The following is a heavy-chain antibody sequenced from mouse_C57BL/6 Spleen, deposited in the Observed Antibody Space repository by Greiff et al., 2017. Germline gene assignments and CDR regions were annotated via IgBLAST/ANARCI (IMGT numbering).Heavy chain of an antibody. J-gene: IGHJ3*01. CDR1: GYTFTDYY. V-gene: IGHV1-76*01. D-gene: IGHD2-5*01. CDR2: IYPGRGNT. CDR3: ARWDSNYAWFAY. Sequence: QVQLQQSGAELVRPGASVKLSCKASGYTFTDYYINWVKQRPGQGLEWIARIYPGRGNTYYNEKFKGKATLTAEKSSSTAYMQLSSLTSEDSAVYFCARWDSNYAWFAYWGQGTLVTVSA.